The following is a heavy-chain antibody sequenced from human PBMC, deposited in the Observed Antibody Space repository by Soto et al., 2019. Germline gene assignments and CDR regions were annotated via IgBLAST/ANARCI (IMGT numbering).Heavy chain of an antibody. V-gene: IGHV4-59*08. CDR2: IYYSGST. Sequence: SETLSLTCTVSGGSISSYYWSWIRQPPGKGLEWIGYIYYSGSTNYNPSLKSRVTISVDTSKNQFSLKLSSVTAADTAVYYCARNYESPYNLFDPWGQGTLVTVSS. CDR1: GGSISSYY. CDR3: ARNYESPYNLFDP. D-gene: IGHD1-7*01. J-gene: IGHJ5*02.